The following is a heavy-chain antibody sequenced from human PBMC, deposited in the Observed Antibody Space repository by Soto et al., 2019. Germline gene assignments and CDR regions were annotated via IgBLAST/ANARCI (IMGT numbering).Heavy chain of an antibody. D-gene: IGHD4-17*01. CDR2: IYYSGST. CDR3: ARRYGDQFDY. J-gene: IGHJ4*02. CDR1: GGSISSYY. Sequence: QVQLQESGSGLVKPSETLSLTCAVSGGSISSYYWSWIRQPPGKGLEWIGYIYYSGSTNYNPSLKSRGTISVDKSKNQLSLKLSSVTAADTAVYYCARRYGDQFDYWGQGTLVTVSS. V-gene: IGHV4-59*01.